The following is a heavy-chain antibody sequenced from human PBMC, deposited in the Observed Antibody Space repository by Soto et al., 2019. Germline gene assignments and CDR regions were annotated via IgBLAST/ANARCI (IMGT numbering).Heavy chain of an antibody. CDR2: IRSKAYGGTT. V-gene: IGHV3-49*04. Sequence: GGSLRLSCTASGFTFGDYAMSWVRQAPGKGLEWVGFIRSKAYGGTTEYAASVKGRFTISRDDYKSIAYLQMNSLKTEDTAVYYCTRDLGIAARPDAFDIWGQGTMVTVSS. CDR3: TRDLGIAARPDAFDI. J-gene: IGHJ3*02. D-gene: IGHD6-6*01. CDR1: GFTFGDYA.